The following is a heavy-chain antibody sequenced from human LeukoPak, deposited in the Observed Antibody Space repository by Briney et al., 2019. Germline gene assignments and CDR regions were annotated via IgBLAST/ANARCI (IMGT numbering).Heavy chain of an antibody. CDR3: ASAEAYYDFWSGYSDWFDP. Sequence: SETLSLTCAVYGGSFSGYYWSWIRQPPGKGLEWIGEINHSGSTNYNPSLKSRGTISVDTSKNQFSLKLSSVTAADTAVYYCASAEAYYDFWSGYSDWFDPWGQGTLVTVSS. D-gene: IGHD3-3*01. V-gene: IGHV4-34*01. CDR1: GGSFSGYY. CDR2: INHSGST. J-gene: IGHJ5*02.